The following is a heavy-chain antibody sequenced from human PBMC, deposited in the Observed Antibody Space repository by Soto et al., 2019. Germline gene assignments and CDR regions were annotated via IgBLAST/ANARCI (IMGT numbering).Heavy chain of an antibody. J-gene: IGHJ6*02. D-gene: IGHD3-9*01. CDR2: IYYSGST. V-gene: IGHV4-39*07. CDR1: GGSISSSSYY. Sequence: ASETLSLTCTVSGGSISSSSYYWGWIRQPPGKGLEWIGSIYYSGSTYYNPSLKSRVTISVDKSKNQFSLKLSSVTAADTAVYYCARGDVGAYYDILTGPNSGYYYYGMDVWGQGTTVTVSS. CDR3: ARGDVGAYYDILTGPNSGYYYYGMDV.